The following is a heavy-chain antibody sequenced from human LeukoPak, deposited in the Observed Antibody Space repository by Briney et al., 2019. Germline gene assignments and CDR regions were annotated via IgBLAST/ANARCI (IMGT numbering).Heavy chain of an antibody. CDR1: GFTFSSYS. CDR2: ISSSSSYI. V-gene: IGHV3-21*01. CDR3: ARSIAVAGTGGDY. Sequence: GSLRLSCAASGFTFSSYSMNWVRQAPGKGLEWVSSISSSSSYIYYADSVKGRFTISRDNAKNSLYLQMNSLRAEDTAVYYCARSIAVAGTGGDYWGQGTLVTVSS. J-gene: IGHJ4*02. D-gene: IGHD6-19*01.